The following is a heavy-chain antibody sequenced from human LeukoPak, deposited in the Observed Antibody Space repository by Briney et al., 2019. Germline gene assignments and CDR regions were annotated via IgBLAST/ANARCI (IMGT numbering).Heavy chain of an antibody. CDR1: GFTFSSYE. V-gene: IGHV3-48*03. Sequence: GGSLRLSCAASGFTFSSYEMNWVRRAPGKGLEWVSYISSSGSTIYYADSVKGRFTISRDNAKNSLYLQMNSLRAEDTAVYYCARGLTAAAYGGYWGQGTLVTVSS. D-gene: IGHD2-2*01. J-gene: IGHJ4*02. CDR2: ISSSGSTI. CDR3: ARGLTAAAYGGY.